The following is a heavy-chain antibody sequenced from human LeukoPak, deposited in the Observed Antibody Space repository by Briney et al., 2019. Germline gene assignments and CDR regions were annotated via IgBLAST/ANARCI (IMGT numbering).Heavy chain of an antibody. CDR1: GFTFSSYE. J-gene: IGHJ5*02. D-gene: IGHD3-22*01. CDR2: ISSSGSTI. Sequence: VESLRLSCAASGFTFSSYEMNWVRQAPGKGLEWVSYISSSGSTIYYADSVKGRFTISRDNAMNSLYLQINSLRAEDTAVPYCARGAHDDSGGYYFAYNWFDPWGQGTLVTVSS. V-gene: IGHV3-48*03. CDR3: ARGAHDDSGGYYFAYNWFDP.